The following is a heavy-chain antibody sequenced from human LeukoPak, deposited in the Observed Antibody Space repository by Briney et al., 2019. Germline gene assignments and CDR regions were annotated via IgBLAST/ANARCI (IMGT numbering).Heavy chain of an antibody. CDR1: GFTFSSYS. D-gene: IGHD4-17*01. CDR3: ARFSTVTTGDAFDI. Sequence: GGSLRLSCAASGFTFSSYSMNWVRPAPGKGLEWVSYISSSSTIYYADSVKGRFTISRDNAKNSLYLQMNSLRDEDTAVYYCARFSTVTTGDAFDIWGQGTMVTVSS. V-gene: IGHV3-48*02. J-gene: IGHJ3*02. CDR2: ISSSSTI.